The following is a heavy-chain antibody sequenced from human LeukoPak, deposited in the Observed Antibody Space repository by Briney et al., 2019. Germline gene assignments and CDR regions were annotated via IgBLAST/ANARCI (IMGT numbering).Heavy chain of an antibody. D-gene: IGHD6-13*01. CDR1: GFTFSSYE. J-gene: IGHJ4*02. CDR2: ISSSGSTI. CDR3: ARGQIAAAAPFDN. V-gene: IGHV3-48*03. Sequence: GGSLRLSCAASGFTFSSYEMNWVRQAPGKGLEWVSYISSSGSTIYYADSVKGRFTISRDNAKISLYLQMNSLRAEDTAVYYCARGQIAAAAPFDNWGQGTLVTVSS.